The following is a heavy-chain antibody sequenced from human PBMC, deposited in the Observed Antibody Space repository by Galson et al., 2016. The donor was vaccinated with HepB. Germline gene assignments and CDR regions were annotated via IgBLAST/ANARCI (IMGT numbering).Heavy chain of an antibody. J-gene: IGHJ4*02. V-gene: IGHV3-23*01. CDR1: GFTFSTYA. Sequence: SLRLSCAASGFTFSTYAMSWVRQAPGQGPECVSTFGDGGDIYYADSVKGRFTISRDNSRNTLYLQMNSLRADDTAVYYCAGVPSGKRLDYWGQGTLVTVSS. CDR2: FGDGGDI. D-gene: IGHD2-2*01. CDR3: AGVPSGKRLDY.